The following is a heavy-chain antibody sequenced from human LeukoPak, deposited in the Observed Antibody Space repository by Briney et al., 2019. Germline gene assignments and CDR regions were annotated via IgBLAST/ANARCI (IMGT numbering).Heavy chain of an antibody. CDR1: GFTFTNAW. V-gene: IGHV3-15*01. D-gene: IGHD3-10*01. CDR2: IKSKADGGTT. J-gene: IGHJ4*02. Sequence: GGSLRLSCAASGFTFTNAWMSWVRQAPGKGLEWVGRIKSKADGGTTNYAAPVKGRFTISRDDSKNTLYLQMNSLKTEDTAVYYCTTRLLWFGESLEDFDYWGQGTLVTVSS. CDR3: TTRLLWFGESLEDFDY.